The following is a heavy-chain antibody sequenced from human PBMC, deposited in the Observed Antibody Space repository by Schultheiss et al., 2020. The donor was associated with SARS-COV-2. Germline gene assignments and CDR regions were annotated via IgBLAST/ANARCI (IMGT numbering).Heavy chain of an antibody. CDR1: GFTFSSYG. D-gene: IGHD5-18*01. V-gene: IGHV3-33*01. J-gene: IGHJ3*02. CDR2: IWYDGSNK. CDR3: ARETQYSYAFDI. Sequence: GGSLRLSCAASGFTFSSYGMHWVRQAPGKGLEWVAVIWYDGSNKYYADSVKGRFTISRDNSKNTLYLQMNSLRAEDTAVYYCARETQYSYAFDIWGQGTMVTVSS.